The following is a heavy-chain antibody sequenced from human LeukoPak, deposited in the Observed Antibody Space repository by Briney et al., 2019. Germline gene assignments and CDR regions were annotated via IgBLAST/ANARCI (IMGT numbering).Heavy chain of an antibody. CDR2: INPSGGTT. V-gene: IGHV1-46*01. CDR1: GYTFTSYY. D-gene: IGHD3-22*01. CDR3: AGDYRFRSSDYYYPLDY. Sequence: ASVTVSCKASGYTFTSYYMHWVRQAPGQGLEWMGIINPSGGTTSYAQKFQGRVAMTRDTSTSTVYMELSSLRSEDTAVYYCAGDYRFRSSDYYYPLDYWGQGTLVTVSS. J-gene: IGHJ4*02.